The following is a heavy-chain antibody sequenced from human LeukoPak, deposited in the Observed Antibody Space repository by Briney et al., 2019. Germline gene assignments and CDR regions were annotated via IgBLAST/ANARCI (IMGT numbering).Heavy chain of an antibody. V-gene: IGHV1-69*05. CDR1: GGTFSSYV. CDR2: IIPIFGTA. CDR3: ARGLSVQLWLAH. J-gene: IGHJ5*02. D-gene: IGHD5-18*01. Sequence: EASVKVSCKASGGTFSSYVMSWVRQAPGQGLEWMGGIIPIFGTANYAQKFQGRVTITTDESTSTAYMELSSLRSEDTAVCYCARGLSVQLWLAHWGQGTLVTVSS.